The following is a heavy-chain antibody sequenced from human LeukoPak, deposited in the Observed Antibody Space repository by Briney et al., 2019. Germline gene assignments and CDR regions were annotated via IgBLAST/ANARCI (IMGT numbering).Heavy chain of an antibody. V-gene: IGHV3-9*03. J-gene: IGHJ4*02. D-gene: IGHD3-22*01. CDR3: AKDKGGYFYYFDY. CDR1: GFTFDDYA. CDR2: ISWNSGSI. Sequence: PARSLRLSYAASGFTFDDYATHWVRQAPGKGLEWFSGISWNSGSIGYADSVKGRFTISRDNGKNSLYLQMNSLRAEDMALYYCAKDKGGYFYYFDYWGQGTLVTVSS.